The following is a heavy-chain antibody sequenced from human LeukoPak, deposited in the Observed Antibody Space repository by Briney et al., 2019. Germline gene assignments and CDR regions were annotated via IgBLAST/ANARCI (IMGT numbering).Heavy chain of an antibody. CDR3: ARSSIVVAPAANRPNFDY. D-gene: IGHD2-2*01. Sequence: ASVKVSCKASGYTFTSYYMHWVRHAPGQGLEWMGIINPSGGSTSYAQTFQGRVTMTRDMSTSTVYMELSSLRSEDTAVYYCARSSIVVAPAANRPNFDYWGQGTLVTVSS. CDR1: GYTFTSYY. CDR2: INPSGGST. J-gene: IGHJ4*02. V-gene: IGHV1-46*01.